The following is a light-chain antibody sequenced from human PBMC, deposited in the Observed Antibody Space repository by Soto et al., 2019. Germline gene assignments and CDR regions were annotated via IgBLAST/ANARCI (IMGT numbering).Light chain of an antibody. V-gene: IGLV2-23*01. CDR2: DDT. J-gene: IGLJ2*01. CDR3: CSYAGTTVT. Sequence: QSVLTQPASVSGSPGQSITISCSGTSSNIVNYNPVSWYQHHPGKAPKLIIYDDTKRPSGVSNRFSGSKSDNTASLTISGLQAEDEADYHCCSYAGTTVTFGGGTKLTVL. CDR1: SSNIVNYNP.